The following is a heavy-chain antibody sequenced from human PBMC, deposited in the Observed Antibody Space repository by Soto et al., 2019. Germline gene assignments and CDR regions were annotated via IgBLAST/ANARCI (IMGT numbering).Heavy chain of an antibody. D-gene: IGHD2-21*02. CDR2: ISASGGRT. CDR1: GFTFSIYD. J-gene: IGHJ4*02. Sequence: EVQLLESGGGLVQPGGSLRLSCAASGFTFSIYDMRWVRQAPGRGLEWVSSISASGGRTYYADSVKGRFTISRDNSQNTLSLQMNSLRAQDAAVYYCATSPTNLEVTTMRDDYWGQGVLVTVSS. V-gene: IGHV3-23*01. CDR3: ATSPTNLEVTTMRDDY.